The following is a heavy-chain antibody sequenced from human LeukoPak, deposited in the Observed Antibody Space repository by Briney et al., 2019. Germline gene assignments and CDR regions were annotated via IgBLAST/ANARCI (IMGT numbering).Heavy chain of an antibody. CDR1: GFTVSSNY. J-gene: IGHJ4*02. D-gene: IGHD1-26*01. Sequence: GGSLRLSCAASGFTVSSNYMSWVRQAPGKGLEWVSVIYSGGSTYYADSVKGRFTISRDNSKNTLYLQMNSLRAEDTAVYYCARGVVGASGDYWGQGTLVTVSS. CDR2: IYSGGST. CDR3: ARGVVGASGDY. V-gene: IGHV3-66*01.